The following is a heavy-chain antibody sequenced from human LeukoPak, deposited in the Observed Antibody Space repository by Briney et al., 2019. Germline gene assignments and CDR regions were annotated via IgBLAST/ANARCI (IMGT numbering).Heavy chain of an antibody. V-gene: IGHV3-43D*03. CDR2: INWDGSTI. D-gene: IGHD3-10*01. J-gene: IGHJ4*02. CDR3: TKDPRVYGSGIHGFDY. CDR1: GFTFDEYA. Sequence: GGSLRLSCAASGFTFDEYAMHWVRQAPGKGLEWVSLINWDGSTIFYADSVKGRFTISRDNSKNSLFLQMNSRRAGDTALYFCTKDPRVYGSGIHGFDYWGQGTPVTVSS.